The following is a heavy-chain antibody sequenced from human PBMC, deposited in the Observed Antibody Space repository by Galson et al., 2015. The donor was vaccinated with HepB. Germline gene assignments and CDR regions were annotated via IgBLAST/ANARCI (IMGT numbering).Heavy chain of an antibody. Sequence: SLRLSCAASGFTFSSYSMNWVRQAPGKGLEWVSYISSSSSDKYYADSVKGRFTISRDNAKNSLYLQMNSLRAEDTAVYYCARGKRCSGTSCHDYWYFDLWGRGTLVTVSS. CDR1: GFTFSSYS. CDR2: ISSSSSDK. CDR3: ARGKRCSGTSCHDYWYFDL. J-gene: IGHJ2*01. D-gene: IGHD2-2*01. V-gene: IGHV3-21*01.